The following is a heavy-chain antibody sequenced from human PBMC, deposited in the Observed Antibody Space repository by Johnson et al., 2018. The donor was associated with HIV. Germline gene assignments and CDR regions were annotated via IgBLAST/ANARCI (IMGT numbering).Heavy chain of an antibody. CDR1: GFTFSTYA. CDR3: ARRSITSDGFDI. CDR2: ISYDGRDV. Sequence: VQLVESGGGVAQPGRSLRLSCTASGFTFSTYAMHWVRQAPGKGLEWVAVISYDGRDVYYADSVKGRFTVSRDNSKNAVYLQMNSLGAGDTAVYYCARRSITSDGFDIWGQGTMVTVSS. J-gene: IGHJ3*02. D-gene: IGHD2-2*01. V-gene: IGHV3-30*04.